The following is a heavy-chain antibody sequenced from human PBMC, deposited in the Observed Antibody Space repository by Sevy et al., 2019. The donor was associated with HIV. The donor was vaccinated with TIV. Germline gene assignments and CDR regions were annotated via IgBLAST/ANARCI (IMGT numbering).Heavy chain of an antibody. CDR1: GFTFSSYG. J-gene: IGHJ6*02. V-gene: IGHV3-30*18. CDR2: ISYDGSNK. Sequence: GGSLRLSCAASGFTFSSYGMHWVRQAPGKGLEWVAVISYDGSNKYYADSVKGRLTISRDNSKNTLDLQMNSLRAEDTAVYYCAKDKRRGSSSVHGYYYYYYGMDVWGQGTTVTVSS. CDR3: AKDKRRGSSSVHGYYYYYYGMDV. D-gene: IGHD6-13*01.